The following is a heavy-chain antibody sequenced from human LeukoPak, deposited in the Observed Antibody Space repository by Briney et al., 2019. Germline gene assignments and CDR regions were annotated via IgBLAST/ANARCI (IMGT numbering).Heavy chain of an antibody. V-gene: IGHV1-8*01. J-gene: IGHJ3*02. CDR3: ARGSSWYAGVELHAFDI. Sequence: GASVKVSCKASGYTFTSYDINWVRQATGQGLEWMGWMNPNSGNTGYAQKFQGRVTMTRDTSISTAYMELSSLRSEDTAVYYCARGSSWYAGVELHAFDIWGQGTMVTVSS. CDR1: GYTFTSYD. D-gene: IGHD6-13*01. CDR2: MNPNSGNT.